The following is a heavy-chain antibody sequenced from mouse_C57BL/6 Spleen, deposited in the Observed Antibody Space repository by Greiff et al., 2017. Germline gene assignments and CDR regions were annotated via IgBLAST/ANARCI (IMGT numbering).Heavy chain of an antibody. CDR3: AREADDYFDY. V-gene: IGHV5-4*01. J-gene: IGHJ2*01. CDR1: GFTFSSYA. CDR2: ISDGGSYT. D-gene: IGHD2-3*01. Sequence: EVKLMESGGGLVKPGGSLKLSCAASGFTFSSYAMSWVRQTPEKRLEWVATISDGGSYTYYPDNVKGRFTISRDNAKNNLYLQMSHLKSEDTAMYYCAREADDYFDYWGQGTTLTVSS.